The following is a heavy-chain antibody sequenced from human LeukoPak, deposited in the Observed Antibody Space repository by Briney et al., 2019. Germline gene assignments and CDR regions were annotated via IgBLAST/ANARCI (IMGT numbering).Heavy chain of an antibody. CDR3: ARHPLRGGFDH. Sequence: SETLSLTCTDSGGSINNYYWSWIRQPPGKGLEWIAYVYESGDRGYNPSLKSRVTISVDTSKNQLSLKLNSVTAADTAVYYCARHPLRGGFDHWGLGTLVAVSS. CDR1: GGSINNYY. J-gene: IGHJ4*02. V-gene: IGHV4-59*08. CDR2: VYESGDR. D-gene: IGHD5-12*01.